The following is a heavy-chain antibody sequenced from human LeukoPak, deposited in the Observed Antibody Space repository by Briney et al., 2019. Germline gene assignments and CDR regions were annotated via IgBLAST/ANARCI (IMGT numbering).Heavy chain of an antibody. J-gene: IGHJ4*02. CDR1: GYTFTSYG. Sequence: ASVKVSCKASGYTFTSYGISWVRQAPGQGLEWMGWISAYNGNTNYAQKLQGRVTMTTDTSTSTAYMELRSLRSDGTAVYYCARDRKVLRFLEWLLWNPFDYWGQGTLVTVSS. CDR3: ARDRKVLRFLEWLLWNPFDY. CDR2: ISAYNGNT. V-gene: IGHV1-18*01. D-gene: IGHD3-3*01.